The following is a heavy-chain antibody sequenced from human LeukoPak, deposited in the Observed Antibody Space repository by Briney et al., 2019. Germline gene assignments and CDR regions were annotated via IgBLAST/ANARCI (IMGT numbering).Heavy chain of an antibody. D-gene: IGHD3-22*01. J-gene: IGHJ3*02. Sequence: GGSLRLSCAASGFTFDDYGMSWVRHAPGKGLEWVSGINWNGGSTGYADSVKGRFTISRDNAKNSLYLQMNSLRAEDTALYYCARARGTMIVRDAFDIWGQGTMVTVSS. CDR1: GFTFDDYG. CDR3: ARARGTMIVRDAFDI. V-gene: IGHV3-20*04. CDR2: INWNGGST.